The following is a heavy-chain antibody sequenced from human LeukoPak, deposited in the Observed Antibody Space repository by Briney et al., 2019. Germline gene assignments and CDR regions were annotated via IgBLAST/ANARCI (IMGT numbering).Heavy chain of an antibody. D-gene: IGHD6-13*01. Sequence: SETLSLTCTVSSGSISNYDWSWIRQPAGKGLEWIGRIYTSGSTNYNPSLKSRVTMSVDTSKKQFSLKLSSVTAADTAVYYCARLTSSWYQDWYFDLWGRGTLVTVSS. V-gene: IGHV4-4*07. CDR2: IYTSGST. CDR1: SGSISNYD. J-gene: IGHJ2*01. CDR3: ARLTSSWYQDWYFDL.